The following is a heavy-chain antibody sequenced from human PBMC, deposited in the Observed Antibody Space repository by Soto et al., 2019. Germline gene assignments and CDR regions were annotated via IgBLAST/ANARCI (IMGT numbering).Heavy chain of an antibody. D-gene: IGHD6-6*01. V-gene: IGHV4-31*03. Sequence: QVQLQESGPGLVKPSQTLSLTCTVSGGSISSGGYYWSWIRQHPGKGLEWIGYIYYSGSTYYNPSLKSRVTISVDTSKNQFSLKLSSVTAADTAVYYCARDSPSSSYYYYYGMDVWGQGITVSVSS. CDR3: ARDSPSSSYYYYYGMDV. J-gene: IGHJ6*02. CDR2: IYYSGST. CDR1: GGSISSGGYY.